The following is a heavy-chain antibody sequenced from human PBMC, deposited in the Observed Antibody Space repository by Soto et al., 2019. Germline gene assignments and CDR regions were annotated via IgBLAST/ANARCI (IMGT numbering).Heavy chain of an antibody. D-gene: IGHD6-13*01. CDR3: TTLSSTWPTGGDY. J-gene: IGHJ4*02. CDR1: GFTFSNHW. CDR2: IKQDGSEK. Sequence: VQLVESGGGLVQPGGSRTLSCGASGFTFSNHWLSWVRQAPGKGLEWVANIKQDGSEKYYVDSVKGRFIISRDNAEDSLYLQMNSPRADDTAVYYCTTLSSTWPTGGDYWGQGTLVTVSS. V-gene: IGHV3-7*03.